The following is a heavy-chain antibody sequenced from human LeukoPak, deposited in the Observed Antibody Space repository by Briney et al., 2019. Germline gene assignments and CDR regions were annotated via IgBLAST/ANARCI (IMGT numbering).Heavy chain of an antibody. J-gene: IGHJ4*02. V-gene: IGHV3-66*01. D-gene: IGHD6-13*01. CDR2: IYTGGSA. Sequence: PGGSLRLSCTASGFTFGDYAMSWLRQAPGKGLEWVSVIYTGGSAYYADSVKGRFTISRDNSKNTLYLQMNSLRAEDTAVYYCARGYSSSWYLDWGQGTLVTVSS. CDR3: ARGYSSSWYLD. CDR1: GFTFGDYA.